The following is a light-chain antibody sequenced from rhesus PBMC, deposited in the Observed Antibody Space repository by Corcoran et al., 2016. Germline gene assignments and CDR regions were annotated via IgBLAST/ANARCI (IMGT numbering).Light chain of an antibody. Sequence: QVILTQSPATLSLSPGERATLSCRASQSVSSYLARYQQKPGQAPRLLIYGASSRATGIPDRFRGSGSGSDFPLTIRSLGPEDGGVNHCDQNSSGWTFGQGTMVEIK. CDR1: QSVSSY. V-gene: IGKV3-10*01. CDR2: GAS. CDR3: DQNSSGWT. J-gene: IGKJ1*01.